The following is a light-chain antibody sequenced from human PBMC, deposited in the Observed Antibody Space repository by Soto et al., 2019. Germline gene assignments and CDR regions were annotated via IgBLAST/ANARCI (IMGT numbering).Light chain of an antibody. V-gene: IGLV2-23*02. Sequence: SALTQPASVSGSPGQSITISCTGTSSDVGSYNLVSWYQQHPGKAPKLMIYEVSKRPSGVSNRFSGSKSGNTASLTISGLQAEDEADYYCCSYAGSSTRGYVFGTGTKLTVL. CDR3: CSYAGSSTRGYV. J-gene: IGLJ1*01. CDR2: EVS. CDR1: SSDVGSYNL.